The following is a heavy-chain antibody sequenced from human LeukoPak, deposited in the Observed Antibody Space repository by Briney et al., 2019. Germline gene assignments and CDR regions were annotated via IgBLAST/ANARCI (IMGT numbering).Heavy chain of an antibody. J-gene: IGHJ4*02. CDR3: ARDGRYYGSGSEDY. D-gene: IGHD3-10*01. V-gene: IGHV4-61*02. CDR2: IYTSGST. CDR1: GGSISSGSYY. Sequence: SETLSLTCTVSGGSISSGSYYWSWIRQPAGKGLEWIGRIYTSGSTNYNPSLKSRVTISVDTSKNQFSLKLSSVTAADTAVYYCARDGRYYGSGSEDYWGQGTLVTVSS.